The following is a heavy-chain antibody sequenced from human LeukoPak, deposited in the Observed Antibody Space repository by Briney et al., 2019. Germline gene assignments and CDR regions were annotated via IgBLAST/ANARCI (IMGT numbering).Heavy chain of an antibody. Sequence: SGGSLRLSCAASGFIFGVSTMHWVRQAPGKGLEFVSSISTAGRSTYYADSAKGRLAISRDDFNSTVYLHMSSLRPEDTAMYYCVKDRGSSGWSPFAYWGQGTLVTVSS. V-gene: IGHV3-64D*06. J-gene: IGHJ4*02. CDR1: GFIFGVST. D-gene: IGHD6-19*01. CDR3: VKDRGSSGWSPFAY. CDR2: ISTAGRST.